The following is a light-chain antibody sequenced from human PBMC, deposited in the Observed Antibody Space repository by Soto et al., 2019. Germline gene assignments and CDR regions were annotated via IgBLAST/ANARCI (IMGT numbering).Light chain of an antibody. J-gene: IGLJ3*02. Sequence: QSALTQPASVSGSPGQSITISCTGTSSGVGGYNYVSWYQQHPGKVPKLMIYGVSNRPSGVSNRFSGSKSGNTASLTISGLQAEDEADYYCSSYSSSSTRVFGGGTKLTVL. CDR2: GVS. CDR3: SSYSSSSTRV. CDR1: SSGVGGYNY. V-gene: IGLV2-14*01.